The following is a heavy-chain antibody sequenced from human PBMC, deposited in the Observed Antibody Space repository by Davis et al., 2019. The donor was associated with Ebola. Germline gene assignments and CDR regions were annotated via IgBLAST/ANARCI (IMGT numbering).Heavy chain of an antibody. V-gene: IGHV3-74*01. D-gene: IGHD3-3*01. CDR3: VRGTSDWRGLDY. Sequence: GESLKISCAASGFTFTTHFMHWVRQSPGEGLVCLSVISPDGTHTNYADSVKGRFTISRDNAKNTVYLQMNSLKDEETGVYYCVRGTSDWRGLDYWGQGTLVPVS. CDR1: GFTFTTHF. J-gene: IGHJ4*02. CDR2: ISPDGTHT.